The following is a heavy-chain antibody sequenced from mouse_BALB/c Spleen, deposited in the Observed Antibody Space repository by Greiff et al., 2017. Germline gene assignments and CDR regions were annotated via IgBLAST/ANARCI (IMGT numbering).Heavy chain of an antibody. D-gene: IGHD1-1*01. J-gene: IGHJ4*01. CDR2: IRNKANGYTT. V-gene: IGHV7-3*02. CDR1: GFTFTDYY. CDR3: ARHYYASMDY. Sequence: EVMLVESGGGLVQPGGSLRLSCATSGFTFTDYYMSWVRQPPGKALEWLGFIRNKANGYTTEYSASVKGRFTISRDNSQSILYLQMNTLRAEDSATYYCARHYYASMDYWGQGTSVTVSS.